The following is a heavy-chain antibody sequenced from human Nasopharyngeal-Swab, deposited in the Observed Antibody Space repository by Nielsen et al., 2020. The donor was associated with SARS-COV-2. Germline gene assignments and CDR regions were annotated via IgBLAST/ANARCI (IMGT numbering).Heavy chain of an antibody. Sequence: ASVKVSCKASGYTFTSYYMHWMRQAPGQGLEWMGWINTNTGNPTYAQGFTGRFVFSLDTSVSTAYLQISSLKAEDTAVYYCARVNCGGDCRIDPWGQGTLVTVSS. V-gene: IGHV7-4-1*02. CDR2: INTNTGNP. D-gene: IGHD2-21*02. CDR1: GYTFTSYY. CDR3: ARVNCGGDCRIDP. J-gene: IGHJ5*02.